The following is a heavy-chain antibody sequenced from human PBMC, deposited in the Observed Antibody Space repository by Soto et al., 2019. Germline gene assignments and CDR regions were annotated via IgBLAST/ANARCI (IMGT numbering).Heavy chain of an antibody. CDR2: ISGSGGST. V-gene: IGHV3-23*01. CDR1: GFTFSSYA. Sequence: RLSCAASGFTFSSYAMSWVRQAPGKGLEWVSAISGSGGSTYYADSVKGRFTISRDNSKNTLYLQMNSLRAEDTAVYYCAKGHSSSWYQFNWFDPWGQGTLVTVSS. J-gene: IGHJ5*02. D-gene: IGHD6-13*01. CDR3: AKGHSSSWYQFNWFDP.